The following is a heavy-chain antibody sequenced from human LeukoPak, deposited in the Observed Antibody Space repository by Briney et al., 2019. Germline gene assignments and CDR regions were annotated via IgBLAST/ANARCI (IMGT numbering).Heavy chain of an antibody. V-gene: IGHV1-69*01. D-gene: IGHD4-11*01. CDR3: ARGYSNYVYYYYMDV. CDR2: IIPIFGTA. Sequence: SVKVSCKASGGTFSSYAISWVRQAPGQGLEWMGGIIPIFGTANYAQKFQGRVTITADESTSTAYMELSSLRSEDTAVYYCARGYSNYVYYYYMDVWGKGTTVTVSS. J-gene: IGHJ6*03. CDR1: GGTFSSYA.